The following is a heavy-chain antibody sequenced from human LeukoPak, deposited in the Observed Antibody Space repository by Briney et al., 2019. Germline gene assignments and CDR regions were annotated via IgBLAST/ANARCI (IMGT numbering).Heavy chain of an antibody. D-gene: IGHD6-13*01. Sequence: PGGSLRLSCAASGFTFSSYSMNWVRQAPGKGLEWVSSISSSSSYIYYADSVKGRFTISRDNAKNSLYLQMNSLRAEDTAVYYCASPPMVRLQQLVAPWGQGTLVTVSS. V-gene: IGHV3-21*01. CDR1: GFTFSSYS. CDR3: ASPPMVRLQQLVAP. CDR2: ISSSSSYI. J-gene: IGHJ4*02.